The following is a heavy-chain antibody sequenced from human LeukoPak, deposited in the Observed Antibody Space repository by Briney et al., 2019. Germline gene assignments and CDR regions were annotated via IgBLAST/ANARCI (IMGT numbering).Heavy chain of an antibody. CDR1: GGSINSGTYY. CDR3: ARYYLQWLARSTNWFDP. J-gene: IGHJ5*02. Sequence: SETLSLTCTVSGGSINSGTYYWSWIRQPAGKGLEWIGRISTSGSTNYNPSLKSRVTMSVDTSKNQFSLKLSSVTAADTAVYYCARYYLQWLARSTNWFDPWGQGTLVTVSS. V-gene: IGHV4-61*02. CDR2: ISTSGST. D-gene: IGHD6-19*01.